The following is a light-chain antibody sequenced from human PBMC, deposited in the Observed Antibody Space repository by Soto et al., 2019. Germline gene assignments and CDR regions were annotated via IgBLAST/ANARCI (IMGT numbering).Light chain of an antibody. CDR2: DAS. V-gene: IGKV3-15*01. CDR1: QGVGSN. Sequence: IVVTQSPATLSVSPGERATLSCRASQGVGSNLAWYQQRPGQAPRLLICDASTRATGIPDRFSGSGSGTEFTLTISSLQSEDFAVYYCQQFNIWPHMLSFGGGTKLEMK. CDR3: QQFNIWPHMLS. J-gene: IGKJ4*01.